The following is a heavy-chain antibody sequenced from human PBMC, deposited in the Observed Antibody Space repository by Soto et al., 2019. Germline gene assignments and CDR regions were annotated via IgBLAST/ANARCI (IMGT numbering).Heavy chain of an antibody. Sequence: GGSLRLSCAASGFTFSSYAMHWVRQAPGKGLEWVAVISYDGSNKYYADSVKGRFTISRDNSKNTLYLQMNSLRAEDTAVYYCAILLEGLLWFGESPGRSNDAFDIWGQGTMVTVSS. CDR1: GFTFSSYA. V-gene: IGHV3-30-3*01. CDR2: ISYDGSNK. D-gene: IGHD3-10*01. J-gene: IGHJ3*02. CDR3: AILLEGLLWFGESPGRSNDAFDI.